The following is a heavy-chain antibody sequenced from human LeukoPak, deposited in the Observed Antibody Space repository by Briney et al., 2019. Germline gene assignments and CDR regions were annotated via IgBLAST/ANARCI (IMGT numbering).Heavy chain of an antibody. CDR2: FDPEDGET. J-gene: IGHJ4*02. CDR3: ATDLAAAGNFYFDY. CDR1: GYTLTELS. V-gene: IGHV1-24*01. Sequence: GASVKVSCKVSGYTLTELSMHWVRQAPGKGLEWMGGFDPEDGETIYAQKFQGRVTMTEDTSTDTAYMELSSLRSEDTAVYYCATDLAAAGNFYFDYWGQGPWSPSPQ. D-gene: IGHD6-13*01.